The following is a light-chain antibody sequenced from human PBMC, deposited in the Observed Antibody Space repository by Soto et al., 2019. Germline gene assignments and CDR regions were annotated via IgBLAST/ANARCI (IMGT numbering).Light chain of an antibody. CDR3: QQYGSSPPYT. J-gene: IGKJ2*01. CDR1: QSVSSSY. Sequence: EIVLTQSPGTLSLSPGERATLSCRASQSVSSSYLAWYQQKPGQAPRLLIYGASSRATGIPDRFSGSGSGTDFTLTITRLEPEDFALYFCQQYGSSPPYTFGQGTTLEIK. CDR2: GAS. V-gene: IGKV3-20*01.